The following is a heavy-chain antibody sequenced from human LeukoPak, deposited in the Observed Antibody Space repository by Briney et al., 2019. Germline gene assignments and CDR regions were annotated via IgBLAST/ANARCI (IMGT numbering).Heavy chain of an antibody. J-gene: IGHJ4*02. CDR3: ARESESSGWYDY. Sequence: GGSLRLSCAAPGFMFHDYAIHWVRQAPGKGLEWVSLISGDGGSTFYADSVKGRFTISRDNSENSLYLQMNSLRSDDTALYYCARESESSGWYDYWGQGTLVTVSS. D-gene: IGHD6-19*01. V-gene: IGHV3-43*02. CDR2: ISGDGGST. CDR1: GFMFHDYA.